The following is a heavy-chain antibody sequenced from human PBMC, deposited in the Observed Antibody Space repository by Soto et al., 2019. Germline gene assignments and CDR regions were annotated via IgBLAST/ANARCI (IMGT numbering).Heavy chain of an antibody. CDR2: IYYSGST. Sequence: PSETLSLTCTVSGGSISSYYWSWIRQPPGKGLEWIGYIYYSGSTNYNPSLKSRVTISVDTSKNQFSLKLSSVTATDTAVYYCARALPPDYGDYGGGMDVWGQGTTVTVSS. D-gene: IGHD4-17*01. J-gene: IGHJ6*02. CDR3: ARALPPDYGDYGGGMDV. CDR1: GGSISSYY. V-gene: IGHV4-59*01.